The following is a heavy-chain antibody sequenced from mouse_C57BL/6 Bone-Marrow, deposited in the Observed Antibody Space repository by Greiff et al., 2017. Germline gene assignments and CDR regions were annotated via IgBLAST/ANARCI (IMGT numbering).Heavy chain of an antibody. D-gene: IGHD2-5*01. V-gene: IGHV1-63*01. J-gene: IGHJ4*01. CDR1: GYTFTNYW. CDR2: IYPGGGYT. CDR3: ARGSNYYAMDD. Sequence: QVQLQQSGAELVRPGTSVKMSCKASGYTFTNYWIGWAKQRPGHGLEWIGDIYPGGGYTNYNEKFKGKDTLTADKSSSTAYMQFSSLTSEDSAIYYCARGSNYYAMDDWGQGTAVTVSS.